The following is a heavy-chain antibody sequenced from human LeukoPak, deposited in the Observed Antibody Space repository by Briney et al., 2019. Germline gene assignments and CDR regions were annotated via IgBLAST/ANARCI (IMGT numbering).Heavy chain of an antibody. CDR1: GFTFSSYA. Sequence: PGGSLRLSCAASGFTFSSYAMSWVRQAPGKGLEWVSAISGSGGSTYYADSVKGRFTISRDNSKNTLYLQMNSLRAEDTAVYYCAKVVPLYRAAARSDQQLDYWGQGTLVTVSS. CDR3: AKVVPLYRAAARSDQQLDY. V-gene: IGHV3-23*01. CDR2: ISGSGGST. J-gene: IGHJ4*02. D-gene: IGHD6-13*01.